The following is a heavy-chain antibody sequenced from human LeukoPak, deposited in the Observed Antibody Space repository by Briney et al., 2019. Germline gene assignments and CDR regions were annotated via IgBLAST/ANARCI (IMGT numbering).Heavy chain of an antibody. CDR3: ARPRRIAAAGTRRNNWFDP. J-gene: IGHJ5*02. Sequence: SETLSLTCAVYGGSFSGYYWSWIRQPPGKGLEWIGEINHSGSTNYNPSLKSRVTISVGTSKNQFSLKLSSVTAADTAVYYCARPRRIAAAGTRRNNWFDPWGQGTLVAVSS. CDR2: INHSGST. CDR1: GGSFSGYY. D-gene: IGHD6-13*01. V-gene: IGHV4-34*01.